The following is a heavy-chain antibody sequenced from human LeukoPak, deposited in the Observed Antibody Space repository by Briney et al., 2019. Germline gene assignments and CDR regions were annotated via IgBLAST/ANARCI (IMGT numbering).Heavy chain of an antibody. CDR1: GGSFSGYY. V-gene: IGHV4-34*01. J-gene: IGHJ4*02. D-gene: IGHD4-17*01. Sequence: SETLSLTCAVYGGSFSGYYWSWIRQPPGKGLEWIGSIYYSGSTYYNPSLKSRVTISVDTSKNQFSLKLSSVTAADTAVYYCARQTDYGFDYWGQGTLVTVSS. CDR2: IYYSGST. CDR3: ARQTDYGFDY.